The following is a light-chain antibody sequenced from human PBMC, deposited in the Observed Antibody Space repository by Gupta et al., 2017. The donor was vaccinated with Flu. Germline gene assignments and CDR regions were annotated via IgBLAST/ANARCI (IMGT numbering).Light chain of an antibody. V-gene: IGKV1-39*01. CDR2: AAS. J-gene: IGKJ4*01. CDR1: QNISIY. CDR3: QQSDSNLPLT. Sequence: DIQMTQSPFSLSASVGDRVTITCRASQNISIYLNWYQQKPGKAPKLLIYAASSWQSGVPSRFSGSGYGTDFTLTISSRQQEDFATYYCQQSDSNLPLTFGGGTKVEIK.